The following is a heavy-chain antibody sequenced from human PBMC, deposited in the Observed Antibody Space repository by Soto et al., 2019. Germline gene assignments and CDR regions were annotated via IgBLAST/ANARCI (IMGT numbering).Heavy chain of an antibody. CDR3: ARAYSTGWYYKY. D-gene: IGHD6-19*01. CDR1: GGSISSGSFY. V-gene: IGHV4-31*03. CDR2: IYYTGST. Sequence: QVQLQESGPGLVKPSQTLSLTCTVSGGSISSGSFYWTWIRQLPGKGLEWIGYIYYTGSTYYNPSLKSRVTISVDTSKNQFSLKLSSVTAADTAVYYCARAYSTGWYYKYWGQGTLVTVSS. J-gene: IGHJ4*02.